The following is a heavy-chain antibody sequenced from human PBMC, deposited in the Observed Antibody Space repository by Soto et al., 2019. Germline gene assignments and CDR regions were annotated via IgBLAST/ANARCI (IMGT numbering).Heavy chain of an antibody. CDR2: IIPIFGTA. J-gene: IGHJ4*02. CDR3: AGERADANYIDY. Sequence: SVKVSWKASGGTFSSYAISWVRQAPGQGLEWMGGIIPIFGTANYAQKFQGRVTITADESTSTAYMELSSLRSEDTAVYYCAGERADANYIDYWGQGTLVTVSS. CDR1: GGTFSSYA. V-gene: IGHV1-69*13.